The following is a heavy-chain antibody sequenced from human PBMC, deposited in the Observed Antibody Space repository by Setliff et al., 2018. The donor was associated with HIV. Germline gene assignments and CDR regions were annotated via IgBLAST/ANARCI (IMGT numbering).Heavy chain of an antibody. J-gene: IGHJ3*02. CDR3: ARPRYTYGTPPAFDI. CDR1: GGSISSISHY. V-gene: IGHV4-39*01. CDR2: IYFSGST. Sequence: SETLSLTCTVSGGSISSISHYWGWIRQPPGKGLEWIGSIYFSGSTYYNPSLKSRVTISVDTSKNQFSLKLSSVTAADTAVYYCARPRYTYGTPPAFDIWGRGTVVTV. D-gene: IGHD5-18*01.